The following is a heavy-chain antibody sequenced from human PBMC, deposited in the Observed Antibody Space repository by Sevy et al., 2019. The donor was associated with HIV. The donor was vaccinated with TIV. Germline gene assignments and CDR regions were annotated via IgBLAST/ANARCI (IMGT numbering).Heavy chain of an antibody. CDR1: GFTFSSHT. Sequence: GGSLRLSCAASGFTFSSHTMLWVRQAPGKGLEYVSAISPNGVRTYSANSVKGRFTISRDNSNDMLYLKMDSLRTEDMAVYYCARVAFRELLPNGLASWGQGTLVTVSS. CDR3: ARVAFRELLPNGLAS. D-gene: IGHD1-7*01. J-gene: IGHJ4*02. V-gene: IGHV3-64*01. CDR2: ISPNGVRT.